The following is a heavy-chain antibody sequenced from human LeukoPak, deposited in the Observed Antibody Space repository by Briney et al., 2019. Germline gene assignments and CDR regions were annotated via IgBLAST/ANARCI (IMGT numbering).Heavy chain of an antibody. V-gene: IGHV4-59*06. CDR1: GGSISSYY. D-gene: IGHD4-11*01. J-gene: IGHJ4*02. Sequence: SETLSLTCTVSGGSISSYYWSWIRQPPGKGLEWIGYIYYSGSTYYNPSLKSRVTISVDTSKNQFSLKLSSVTATDTAVYYCARRYSNYYLFDYWGQGTLVTVSS. CDR2: IYYSGST. CDR3: ARRYSNYYLFDY.